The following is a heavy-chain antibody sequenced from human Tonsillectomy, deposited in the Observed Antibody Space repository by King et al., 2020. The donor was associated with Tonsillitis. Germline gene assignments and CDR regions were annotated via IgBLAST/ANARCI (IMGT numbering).Heavy chain of an antibody. CDR2: INPNSGGT. Sequence: QLVQSGAEVKKPGASVKVSCKASGYTFTGYYMHWVRQAPGQGLEWMGWINPNSGGTNYAQKFQGRVTMTRDTSISTAYMELSRLRSDDTAVYYCARAASGVVVPLNWFDPWGQGTLVTVSS. V-gene: IGHV1-2*02. D-gene: IGHD2-2*01. CDR3: ARAASGVVVPLNWFDP. CDR1: GYTFTGYY. J-gene: IGHJ5*02.